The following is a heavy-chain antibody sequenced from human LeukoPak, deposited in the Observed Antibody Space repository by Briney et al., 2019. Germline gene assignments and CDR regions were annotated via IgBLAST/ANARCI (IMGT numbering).Heavy chain of an antibody. CDR2: ICYSGST. D-gene: IGHD4/OR15-4a*01. V-gene: IGHV4-30-4*01. Sequence: SETLSLTCTVSGGSISSGDYYWSWIRQPPGKGLEWIGYICYSGSTHYNPSLKSRVTISVDTSKNQFSLKLSSVTAADTAVYYCARQGASSYYYYGMDVWGQGTTVTVSS. CDR1: GGSISSGDYY. CDR3: ARQGASSYYYYGMDV. J-gene: IGHJ6*02.